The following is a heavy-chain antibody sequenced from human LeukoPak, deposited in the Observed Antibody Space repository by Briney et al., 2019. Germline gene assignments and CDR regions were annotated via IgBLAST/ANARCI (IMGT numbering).Heavy chain of an antibody. V-gene: IGHV1-69*04. CDR1: GGTFSSYA. Sequence: SVKVSCKASGGTFSSYAISWVRQAPGQGLEWMGRIIPIFGIANYAQKFRGRVTITADKSTSTAYMELSSLRSEDTAVYYCARDSDVVVPAASTGYWFDPWGQGTLITVSS. J-gene: IGHJ5*02. D-gene: IGHD2-2*01. CDR3: ARDSDVVVPAASTGYWFDP. CDR2: IIPIFGIA.